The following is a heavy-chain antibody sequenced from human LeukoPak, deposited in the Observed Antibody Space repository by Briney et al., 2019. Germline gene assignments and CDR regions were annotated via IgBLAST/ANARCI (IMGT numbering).Heavy chain of an antibody. Sequence: GASVKVSCKASGYSFSTYGISWVRQAPGQGLEWMGWISAYNGNTNYAQKLQGRVTMTTDTSTSTAYMELRSLRSDDTAVYYCARDLWFGELSPYDYWGQGTLVTVSS. D-gene: IGHD3-10*01. J-gene: IGHJ4*02. CDR3: ARDLWFGELSPYDY. V-gene: IGHV1-18*01. CDR1: GYSFSTYG. CDR2: ISAYNGNT.